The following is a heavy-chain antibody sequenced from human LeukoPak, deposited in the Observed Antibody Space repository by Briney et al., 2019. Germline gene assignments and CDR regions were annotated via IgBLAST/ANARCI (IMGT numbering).Heavy chain of an antibody. V-gene: IGHV1-69*04. CDR1: GGTFSSYT. J-gene: IGHJ3*02. Sequence: GASVKVSCKASGGTFSSYTISWVRQAPGQGLEWMGRIIPILGIANYAQKFQGRVTITADKSTSTAYMELSSLRSEDTAVYHCARDSSDYGDPQDAFDIWGQGTMVTVSS. CDR2: IIPILGIA. CDR3: ARDSSDYGDPQDAFDI. D-gene: IGHD4-17*01.